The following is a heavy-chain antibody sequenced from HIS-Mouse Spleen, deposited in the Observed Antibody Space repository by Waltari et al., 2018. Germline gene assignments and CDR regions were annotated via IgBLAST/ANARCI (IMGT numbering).Heavy chain of an antibody. J-gene: IGHJ4*02. CDR2: ISNDRSNK. V-gene: IGHV3-30*18. Sequence: QVQLVESGGGVVQPGRSLRLSCAASGFTFSSYGMHWVRQAPGKGLEWVAVISNDRSNKYYADSVKGRFTISRDNSKNTLYLQMNSLRAEDTAVYYCAKASSGWLDYWGQGTLVTVSS. CDR3: AKASSGWLDY. D-gene: IGHD6-19*01. CDR1: GFTFSSYG.